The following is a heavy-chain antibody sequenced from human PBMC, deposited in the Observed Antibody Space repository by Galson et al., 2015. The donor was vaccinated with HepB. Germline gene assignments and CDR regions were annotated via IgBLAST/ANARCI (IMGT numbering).Heavy chain of an antibody. J-gene: IGHJ5*02. CDR1: GYTFTAYY. CDR3: ARDRGGTVNWFDP. Sequence: SVKVSCKASGYTFTAYYMHWVRQAPGQGLEWMGWINPNSGGTNYAQKFQGWVTMTRDTSSNTAYMELRRLRSDDTAVYYCARDRGGTVNWFDPWGQGTLVTVSS. V-gene: IGHV1-2*04. CDR2: INPNSGGT.